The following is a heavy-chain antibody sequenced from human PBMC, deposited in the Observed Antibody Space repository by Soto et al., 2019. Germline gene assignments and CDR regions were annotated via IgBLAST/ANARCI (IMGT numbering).Heavy chain of an antibody. CDR1: GFTFSSYW. D-gene: IGHD3-16*02. V-gene: IGHV3-7*01. J-gene: IGHJ4*02. CDR3: ASTAIWGSYRTAHFDY. Sequence: PGGSLRLSCAASGFTFSSYWMSWVRQAPGKGLEWVANIKQDGSEKYYVDSVKGRFTISRDNAKNSLYLQMNSLRAEDTAVYYCASTAIWGSYRTAHFDYWGQGTLVTVSS. CDR2: IKQDGSEK.